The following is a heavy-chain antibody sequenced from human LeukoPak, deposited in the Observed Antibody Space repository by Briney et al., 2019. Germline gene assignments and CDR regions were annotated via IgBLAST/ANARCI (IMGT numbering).Heavy chain of an antibody. V-gene: IGHV3-21*01. CDR1: GFTFSSYS. Sequence: KSGRSLRLSCAASGFTFSSYSMNWVRQAPGKGLEWVSSITGSSRYIYYADSVRGRFTISRDNAKNSLYLQMNSLRAEDTAVYYCAKDLTVTSTCYFDAWGQGTLVTVSS. CDR2: ITGSSRYI. D-gene: IGHD4-11*01. CDR3: AKDLTVTSTCYFDA. J-gene: IGHJ5*02.